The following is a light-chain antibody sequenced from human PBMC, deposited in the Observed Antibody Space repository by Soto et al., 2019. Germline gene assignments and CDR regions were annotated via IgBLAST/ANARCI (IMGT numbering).Light chain of an antibody. CDR3: QVWDSSSEYWV. CDR1: SIGRKT. CDR2: EDN. J-gene: IGLJ3*02. V-gene: IGLV3-21*02. Sequence: SSVLTQPPSVSVAPGQTARITCGGDSIGRKTVHWYQLKPGQAPVLFVSEDNDRPSAVPERPSGSNSGNTATLTISRVEAAEDADCFCQVWDSSSEYWVFGGGTKLTVL.